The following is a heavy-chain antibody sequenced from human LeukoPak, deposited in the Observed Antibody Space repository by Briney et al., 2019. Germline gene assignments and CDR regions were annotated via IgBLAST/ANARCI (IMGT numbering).Heavy chain of an antibody. J-gene: IGHJ4*02. V-gene: IGHV1-46*01. CDR3: ARGNTIFGVVIPYFDY. D-gene: IGHD3-3*01. CDR2: INPSGGST. Sequence: ASVKVSCKASGYTFTSYYMHWVRQAPGQGLEWMGIINPSGGSTSYAQKFQGRVTITADESTSTAYMELSSLRSEDTAVYYCARGNTIFGVVIPYFDYWGQGTLVTVSS. CDR1: GYTFTSYY.